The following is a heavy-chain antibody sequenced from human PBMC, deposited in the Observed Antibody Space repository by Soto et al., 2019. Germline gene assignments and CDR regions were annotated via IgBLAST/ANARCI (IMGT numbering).Heavy chain of an antibody. D-gene: IGHD6-6*01. CDR1: GFTFSSYG. CDR3: ARQNGRIAARTTSDY. Sequence: QVPLVESGGGVVQPGRSLRLSCAASGFTFSSYGMHWVRQAPGKGLEWVAVIWYDGSNKYYADSVKGRFTISRDNSKNTLYLQMNSLRAEDTAVYYCARQNGRIAARTTSDYWGQGTLVTVSS. CDR2: IWYDGSNK. J-gene: IGHJ4*02. V-gene: IGHV3-33*01.